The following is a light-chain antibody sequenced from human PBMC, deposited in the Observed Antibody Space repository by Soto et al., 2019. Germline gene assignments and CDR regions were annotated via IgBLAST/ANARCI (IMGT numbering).Light chain of an antibody. CDR3: CSNAGSYTYV. CDR1: SSDVGGCNY. J-gene: IGLJ1*01. Sequence: QSALTQPRSVSGSPGQSVTISCTGTSSDVGGCNYVSWYQQHPGKAPKLMIYDVSKRPSGVPDRFSGSKSGNTASLTISGLQAEDEADYYCCSNAGSYTYVFGTGTKVTVL. V-gene: IGLV2-11*01. CDR2: DVS.